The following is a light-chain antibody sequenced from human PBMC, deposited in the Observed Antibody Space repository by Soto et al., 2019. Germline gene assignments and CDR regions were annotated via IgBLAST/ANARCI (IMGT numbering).Light chain of an antibody. J-gene: IGLJ3*02. V-gene: IGLV2-11*01. CDR2: YVS. Sequence: QSALTQPRSVSGSPGQSVTISCTGTSSDVGGDNFVSWYQQHPDKAPKLIIYYVSQRPSGVPDRFSGSKSGNTASLTISGLQAEDEADYYCCSSGGTFTWVFGGGTKLTVL. CDR3: CSSGGTFTWV. CDR1: SSDVGGDNF.